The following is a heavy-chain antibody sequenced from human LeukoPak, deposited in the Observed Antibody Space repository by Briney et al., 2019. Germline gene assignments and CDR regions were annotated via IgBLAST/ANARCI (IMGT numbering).Heavy chain of an antibody. Sequence: SVKVSCKASGGTFSSYAISWVRQAPGQGLEWMGGIIPIFGTANYAQKFQGRVTITADESTSTAYMELSSLRSEDTAVYYCATFGGDSSSSPLYYFDYWGQGTLVTVSS. CDR3: ATFGGDSSSSPLYYFDY. J-gene: IGHJ4*02. V-gene: IGHV1-69*01. CDR2: IIPIFGTA. D-gene: IGHD6-6*01. CDR1: GGTFSSYA.